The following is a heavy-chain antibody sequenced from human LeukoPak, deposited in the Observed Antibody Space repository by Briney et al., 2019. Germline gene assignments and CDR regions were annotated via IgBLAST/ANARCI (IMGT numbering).Heavy chain of an antibody. CDR2: IKQDGSEK. V-gene: IGHV3-7*01. CDR1: GFTFSSYW. D-gene: IGHD6-13*01. Sequence: PGGSLRLSCAASGFTFSSYWMSWVRQAPGKGLEWVANIKQDGSEKYYVDSVKGRFTISRDNAKNSLYLQMNSLRAEDTAVYYCARLPGIAAADEYYFDYWGQGILVTVSS. CDR3: ARLPGIAAADEYYFDY. J-gene: IGHJ4*02.